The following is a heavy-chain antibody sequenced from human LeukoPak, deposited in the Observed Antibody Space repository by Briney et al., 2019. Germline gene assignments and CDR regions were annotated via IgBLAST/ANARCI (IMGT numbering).Heavy chain of an antibody. V-gene: IGHV3-23*01. Sequence: GGSLRLSCAASGFTFSSYAMSWVRQAPGKGLEWVSAISGSGGSTYYADSVKGRFTISRDNSKNTLYLQMNSLRAEDTAVYYCAKSLPSSYYYDSKDAFDIWGQGTLVTVSS. D-gene: IGHD3-22*01. CDR1: GFTFSSYA. CDR3: AKSLPSSYYYDSKDAFDI. CDR2: ISGSGGST. J-gene: IGHJ4*02.